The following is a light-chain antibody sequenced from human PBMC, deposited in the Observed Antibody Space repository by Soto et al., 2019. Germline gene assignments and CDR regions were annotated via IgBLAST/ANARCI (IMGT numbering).Light chain of an antibody. V-gene: IGLV2-8*01. CDR3: SSYAGNNVV. CDR1: SRDVGGYNY. Sequence: QSALTQPPSASGSPGQSVTISCTGTSRDVGGYNYVSWYQQHPGKAPKLMIYEVSKRPSGVPDRFSGSKSGNTASLTVSGLQAEDEADYYCSSYAGNNVVFGGGTKVTVL. CDR2: EVS. J-gene: IGLJ2*01.